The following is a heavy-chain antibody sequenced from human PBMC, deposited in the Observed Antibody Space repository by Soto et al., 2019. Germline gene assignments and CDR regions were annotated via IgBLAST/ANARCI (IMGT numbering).Heavy chain of an antibody. V-gene: IGHV1-8*01. CDR2: MNPNSGNT. CDR3: GGGQVFVVVMGS. J-gene: IGHJ4*02. CDR1: GYTFTSYD. Sequence: QVQLVQSGAEVKKPGASVKVSCKASGYTFTSYDINWVRQATGQGLEWMGWMNPNSGNTGYAQKFQGRVTMTRNTSISTAYIELSSRRSEDPAVYYCGGGQVFVVVMGSWGQGTLVTLSS. D-gene: IGHD3-3*01.